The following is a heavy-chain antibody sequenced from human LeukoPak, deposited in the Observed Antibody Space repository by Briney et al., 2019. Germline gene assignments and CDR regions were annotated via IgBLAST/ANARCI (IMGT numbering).Heavy chain of an antibody. Sequence: SETLPLTCTISGGSITNYYWSWIRQSAGKGLEWIGRMDTSGTANYNPSLKSRVTISVDTSKNQFSLKLSSVTAADTAVYYCARRRGYCSGGSCYPYFDYWGQGTLVTVSS. D-gene: IGHD2-15*01. CDR2: MDTSGTA. CDR1: GGSITNYY. V-gene: IGHV4-4*07. J-gene: IGHJ4*02. CDR3: ARRRGYCSGGSCYPYFDY.